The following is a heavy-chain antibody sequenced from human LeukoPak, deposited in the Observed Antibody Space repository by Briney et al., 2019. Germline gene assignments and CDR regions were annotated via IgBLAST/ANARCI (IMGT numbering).Heavy chain of an antibody. Sequence: PSETLSLTCAVSGYSINTGFYWGWIRQSPGKGLEWIGSMYHSGTTYYNPSLTSRVTISMDTSKNQVSLTLSSVTAADAAVYYCARVVNMMVGVATAYSFDLWGQGALVTV. J-gene: IGHJ4*02. CDR2: MYHSGTT. D-gene: IGHD3-3*01. CDR3: ARVVNMMVGVATAYSFDL. V-gene: IGHV4-38-2*01. CDR1: GYSINTGFY.